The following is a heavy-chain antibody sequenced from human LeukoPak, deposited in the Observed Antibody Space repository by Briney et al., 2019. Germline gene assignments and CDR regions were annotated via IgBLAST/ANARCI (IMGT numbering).Heavy chain of an antibody. CDR1: GFTFSSYG. CDR2: IWYDGSNK. Sequence: PGRSLRLSCAASGFTFSSYGMHWVRQAPGKGLEWVAVIWYDGSNKYYADSVKGRFTISRDNSKSTLYLQMNSLRAEDTAVYYCARAGVVLQPEYYFDYWGQGTLVTVSS. D-gene: IGHD2/OR15-2a*01. CDR3: ARAGVVLQPEYYFDY. V-gene: IGHV3-33*01. J-gene: IGHJ4*02.